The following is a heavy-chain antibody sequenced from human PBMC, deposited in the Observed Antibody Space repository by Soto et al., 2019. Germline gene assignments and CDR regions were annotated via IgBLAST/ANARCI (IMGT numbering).Heavy chain of an antibody. CDR2: IYYSGRT. V-gene: IGHV4-61*01. Sequence: QVQLQESGPGLVKASETLSLTCIVSGGSVRSASSYWTWIRQPPGKGLEWIGYIYYSGRTNYTPSLESRTTISLATSKNQFARDLTSVSAADLAVYYWAREGLLRVRPFDFWGQGALGTVSS. J-gene: IGHJ5*01. CDR1: GGSVRSASSY. CDR3: AREGLLRVRPFDF.